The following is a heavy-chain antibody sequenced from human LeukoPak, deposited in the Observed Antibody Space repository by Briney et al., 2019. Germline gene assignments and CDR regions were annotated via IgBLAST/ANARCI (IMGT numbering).Heavy chain of an antibody. CDR1: GFTSSSYG. CDR3: AKLEAYGSGWSPYFDY. J-gene: IGHJ4*02. CDR2: ISYDGSNK. Sequence: GGSLRLSCAASGFTSSSYGMHWVRQAPGKGLEWVAVISYDGSNKYYADSVKGRFTISRDNSKNTLYLQMNSLRAEDTAVYYCAKLEAYGSGWSPYFDYWGQGTMVTVSS. V-gene: IGHV3-30*18. D-gene: IGHD6-19*01.